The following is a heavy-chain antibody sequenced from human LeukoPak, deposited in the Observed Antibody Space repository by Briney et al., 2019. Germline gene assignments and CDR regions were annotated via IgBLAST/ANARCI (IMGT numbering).Heavy chain of an antibody. Sequence: SETLSLTCAVYGGSFSGYYWSWIRQPPGKGLEWIGEINHSGSTNYNPSLKSRVTISVDTSKNQFSPKLSSVTAADTAVYYCARHASYYDYVWGSYRPDYFDYWGQGTLVTVSS. J-gene: IGHJ4*02. CDR2: INHSGST. V-gene: IGHV4-34*01. CDR3: ARHASYYDYVWGSYRPDYFDY. D-gene: IGHD3-16*02. CDR1: GGSFSGYY.